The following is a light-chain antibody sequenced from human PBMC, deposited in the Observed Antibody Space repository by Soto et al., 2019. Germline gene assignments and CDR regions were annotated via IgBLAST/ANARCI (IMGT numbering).Light chain of an antibody. J-gene: IGKJ1*01. Sequence: DIQMTQSPSTLSASVGDRVTITCRASQSISSWLAWYQQKPGKAPKLLIYDASSLESGVPSRFSGSESGTEFTLTISSLQPDDCSTYYCEQYNSYWTFGPGTKVDIK. CDR1: QSISSW. CDR2: DAS. V-gene: IGKV1-5*01. CDR3: EQYNSYWT.